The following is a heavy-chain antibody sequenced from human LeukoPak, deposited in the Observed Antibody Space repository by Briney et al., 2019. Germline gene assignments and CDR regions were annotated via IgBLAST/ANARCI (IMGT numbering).Heavy chain of an antibody. V-gene: IGHV1-18*04. D-gene: IGHD5-12*01. CDR2: INVYNSNT. CDR3: ARWDRVDIAATNDDY. CDR1: GYTFTTYT. J-gene: IGHJ4*02. Sequence: GASVTVSFKTSGYTFTTYTINWVRQAPGQGLEWMGWINVYNSNTNNAQKFQGRVTMTTDTSTSTAYMELTSLRSDDTAVYYCARWDRVDIAATNDDYWGQGTLVTVSS.